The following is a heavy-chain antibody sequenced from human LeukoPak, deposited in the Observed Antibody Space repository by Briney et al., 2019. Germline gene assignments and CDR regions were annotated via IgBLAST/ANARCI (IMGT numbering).Heavy chain of an antibody. D-gene: IGHD3/OR15-3a*01. Sequence: SETLSLTCTASGGSISSYYWSWIRQPPGKGLEWIGYIYYSGSTNYNPSLKSRVTISVDTSKNQFSLKLSSVTAADTAVYYRARSHSVWTSFDYWGQGTLVTVSS. CDR1: GGSISSYY. CDR3: ARSHSVWTSFDY. V-gene: IGHV4-59*01. CDR2: IYYSGST. J-gene: IGHJ4*02.